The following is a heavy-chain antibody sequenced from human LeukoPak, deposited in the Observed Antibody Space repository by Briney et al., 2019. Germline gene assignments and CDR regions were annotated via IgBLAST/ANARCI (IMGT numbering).Heavy chain of an antibody. V-gene: IGHV1-69*13. CDR3: AGRDGYKFYFDS. D-gene: IGHD5-24*01. CDR2: IIPIFGTP. Sequence: ASVKVSCKSSGGTFRSDEISWVRQAPGQGLERMGGIIPIFGTPNYAQKFQGRVTITADESTSTVYMELSSLQSEDTAVYFCAGRDGYKFYFDSWGRGTLVTVSS. J-gene: IGHJ4*02. CDR1: GGTFRSDE.